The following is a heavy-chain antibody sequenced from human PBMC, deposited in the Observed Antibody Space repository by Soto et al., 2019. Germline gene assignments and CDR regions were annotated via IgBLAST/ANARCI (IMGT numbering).Heavy chain of an antibody. CDR1: GGSVSSGSYY. CDR2: IYYSGST. Sequence: QVQLQESGPGLVKPSETLSITCTVSGGSVSSGSYYWSWIRQPPGKGLEWIGYIYYSGSTNYNPSLKSRVTISADTSKNQFSLKLSSVTAADTAVYYCARDGDGYNYWGQGTLVTVSS. J-gene: IGHJ4*02. CDR3: ARDGDGYNY. D-gene: IGHD5-12*01. V-gene: IGHV4-61*01.